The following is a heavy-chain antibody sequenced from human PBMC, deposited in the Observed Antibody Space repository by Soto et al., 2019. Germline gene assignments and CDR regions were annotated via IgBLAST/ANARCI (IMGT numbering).Heavy chain of an antibody. D-gene: IGHD6-13*01. J-gene: IGHJ6*02. CDR2: IKSKGGGGTA. CDR1: GFSFSPAW. CDR3: IWQQDFYYGRAV. V-gene: IGHV3-15*07. Sequence: EVQLVESGGGLVTPGGSLTLSCAASGFSFSPAWMNWVRQAPGNGLEWVGLIKSKGGGGTADYAAPVKGRFIIPRDDSKKTIYLQMNSLKPEDTALYYCIWQQDFYYGRAVWGQGNTVTVSS.